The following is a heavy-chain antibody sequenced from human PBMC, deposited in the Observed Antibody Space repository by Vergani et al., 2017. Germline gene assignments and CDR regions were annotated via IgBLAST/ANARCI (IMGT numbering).Heavy chain of an antibody. V-gene: IGHV4-30-2*01. D-gene: IGHD3-10*01. CDR1: GGSISSSSYS. CDR2: IYHSGST. J-gene: IGHJ4*02. CDR3: ASAYGSGVGIGY. Sequence: QLQLQESGPGLVKPSETLSLTCTVSGGSISSSSYSWSWIRQPPGKGLEWIGYIYHSGSTYYNPSLKSRVTISVDRSKNQFSLKLSSVTAADTAVYYCASAYGSGVGIGYWGQGTLVTVSS.